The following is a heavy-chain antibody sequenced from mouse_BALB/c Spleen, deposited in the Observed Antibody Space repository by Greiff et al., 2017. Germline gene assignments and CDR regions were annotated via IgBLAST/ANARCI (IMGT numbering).Heavy chain of an antibody. CDR1: GFSLTSYG. CDR2: IWSGGST. D-gene: IGHD2-1*01. V-gene: IGHV2-2*02. J-gene: IGHJ1*01. Sequence: QVQLKQSGPGLVQPSQSLSITCTVSGFSLTSYGVHWVRQSPGKGLEWLGVIWSGGSTDYNAAFISRLSISKDNSKSQVFFKMNSLQANDTAIYYCARKNGNYVWWYFDVWGAGTTVTVSS. CDR3: ARKNGNYVWWYFDV.